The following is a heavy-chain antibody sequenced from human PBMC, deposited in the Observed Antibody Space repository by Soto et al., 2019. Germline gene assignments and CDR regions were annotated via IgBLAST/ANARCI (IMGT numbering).Heavy chain of an antibody. J-gene: IGHJ4*02. CDR3: AKRVSYYDSSGYYFSYFDY. Sequence: VQLLESGGGLVQPGGSLRLSCAASGFTFSSYAMSWVRQAPGKGLEWVSAITGGGDGTYYADSVRGRFTISRDNSKNTLFLQMNSLRAADTAVYYCAKRVSYYDSSGYYFSYFDYWGQGTLVTVSS. CDR2: ITGGGDGT. V-gene: IGHV3-23*01. D-gene: IGHD3-22*01. CDR1: GFTFSSYA.